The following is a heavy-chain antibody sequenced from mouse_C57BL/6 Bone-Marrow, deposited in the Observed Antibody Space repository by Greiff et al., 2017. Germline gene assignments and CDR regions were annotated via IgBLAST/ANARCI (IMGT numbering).Heavy chain of an antibody. V-gene: IGHV1-59*01. CDR1: GYTFTSYW. J-gene: IGHJ3*01. CDR3: ARRLFAY. CDR2: IDPSVSYT. Sequence: VQLQQPGAELVRPGTSVKLSCKASGYTFTSYWMHWVKQRPGQGLEWIGVIDPSVSYTTYNQKFKGKATLTVDTSSSTAYMQLSSLTTEDSAVYYCARRLFAYGGQGTLVTVSA.